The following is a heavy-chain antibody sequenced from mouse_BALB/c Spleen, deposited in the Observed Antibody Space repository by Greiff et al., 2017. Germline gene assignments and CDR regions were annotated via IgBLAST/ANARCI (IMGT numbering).Heavy chain of an antibody. J-gene: IGHJ2*01. CDR1: GYAFSSSW. Sequence: VQLQQSGPELVKPGASVKISCKASGYAFSSSWMNWVKQRPGQGLEWIGRIYPGDGDTNYNGKFKGKATLTADKSSSTAYMQLSSLTSVDSAVYFCARSFITTANFDYWGQGTTLTVSS. D-gene: IGHD1-2*01. V-gene: IGHV1-82*01. CDR2: IYPGDGDT. CDR3: ARSFITTANFDY.